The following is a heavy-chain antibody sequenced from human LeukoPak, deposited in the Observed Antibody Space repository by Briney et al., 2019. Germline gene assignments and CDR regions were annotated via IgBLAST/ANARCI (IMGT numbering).Heavy chain of an antibody. Sequence: GGSLRLSCAASGFTFSSYSMNWVRQAPGKGLEWVSYISSSSSTIYYADSVKGRFTISRDNAKNSLYLQMNSLRAEDTAVYYCASTVSKGIAAPFDYWGQGTLVTVSS. CDR1: GFTFSSYS. V-gene: IGHV3-48*01. J-gene: IGHJ4*02. CDR2: ISSSSSTI. CDR3: ASTVSKGIAAPFDY. D-gene: IGHD6-13*01.